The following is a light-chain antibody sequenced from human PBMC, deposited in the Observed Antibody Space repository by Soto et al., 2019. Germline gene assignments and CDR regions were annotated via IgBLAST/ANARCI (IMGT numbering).Light chain of an antibody. V-gene: IGKV1-5*03. CDR1: QTISSW. CDR3: QQSYNAPQT. J-gene: IGKJ1*01. CDR2: KAS. Sequence: DIQMSQSPSPLSASEGERVNITCRASQTISSWLAWYQQKPGKAPKLLIYKASTLKSGVPSRFSGSGSGTDFTLTISSLQPEDFATYSCQQSYNAPQTFGRGTKVDIK.